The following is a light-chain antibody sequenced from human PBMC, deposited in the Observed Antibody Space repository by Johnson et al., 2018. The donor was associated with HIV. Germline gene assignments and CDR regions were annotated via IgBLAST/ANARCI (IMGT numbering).Light chain of an antibody. CDR2: DND. Sequence: QSVLTQPPSMSAAPGQRVTISCSGSSSNIGNNYVSWYQQVPGAAPKLLIYDNDKRPSGISDRFSASKSGTSATLGITGLQTGDEADYYCGTWDSYLTAVVFGSGTKVTVL. CDR1: SSNIGNNY. V-gene: IGLV1-51*01. CDR3: GTWDSYLTAVV. J-gene: IGLJ1*01.